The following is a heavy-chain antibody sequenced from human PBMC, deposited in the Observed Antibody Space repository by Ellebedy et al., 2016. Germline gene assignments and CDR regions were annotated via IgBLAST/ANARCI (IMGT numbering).Heavy chain of an antibody. CDR1: RFTFSIAG. V-gene: IGHV3-21*06. CDR2: IVNSGRET. Sequence: GESLKISXAAYRFTFSIAGMTWVRQAPGKGLEWVATIVNSGRETYYADAVKGRFTASRDNAMRSLYLHMDSLTVEDTAVYYCARDGSEWSRDYWGQGTLVTVSS. D-gene: IGHD2-8*01. J-gene: IGHJ4*02. CDR3: ARDGSEWSRDY.